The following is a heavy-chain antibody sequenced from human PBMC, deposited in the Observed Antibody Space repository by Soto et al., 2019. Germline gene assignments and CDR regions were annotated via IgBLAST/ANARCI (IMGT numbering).Heavy chain of an antibody. J-gene: IGHJ3*02. V-gene: IGHV4-31*03. D-gene: IGHD3-3*02. CDR1: GGHITIGYY. CDR2: IHDNQNT. CDR3: ARPISWGHDAFDI. Sequence: QLHQSGPGLLKPSETLSLTCTVSGGHITIGYYWTWIRQPPGQGMEWIGLIHDNQNTHYNPSLTIRIRVSVDASTTQFPLTLSSVTAAATAVDFCARPISWGHDAFDIWGQGTPITVSS.